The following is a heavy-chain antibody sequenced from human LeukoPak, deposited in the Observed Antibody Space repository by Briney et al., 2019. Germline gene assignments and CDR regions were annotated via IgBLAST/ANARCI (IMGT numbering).Heavy chain of an antibody. CDR3: ARVGAGSYYKATDY. CDR2: ISSSGSTI. V-gene: IGHV3-48*03. Sequence: GGSLTLSCAASGFTFSSYEMNWVRQAPGKGLEWVSYISSSGSTIYYADSVKGRFTISRDNAKNSLYLQMNSLRAEGTAVYYCARVGAGSYYKATDYWGQGTLVTVSS. CDR1: GFTFSSYE. D-gene: IGHD3-10*01. J-gene: IGHJ4*02.